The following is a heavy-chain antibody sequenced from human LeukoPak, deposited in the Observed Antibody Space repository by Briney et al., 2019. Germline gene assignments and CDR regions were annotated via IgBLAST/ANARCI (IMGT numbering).Heavy chain of an antibody. CDR3: ARDVHSSGWEFDY. Sequence: GGSLRLSCAASGFTFSNYGMHWVRQAPGKGLEWVAVIWYDGSNKYYADSVKGRFTISRDNSKNTLYLQMNSLRAEDTAVYYCARDVHSSGWEFDYWGQGTLVTVSS. J-gene: IGHJ4*02. CDR1: GFTFSNYG. D-gene: IGHD6-19*01. V-gene: IGHV3-33*01. CDR2: IWYDGSNK.